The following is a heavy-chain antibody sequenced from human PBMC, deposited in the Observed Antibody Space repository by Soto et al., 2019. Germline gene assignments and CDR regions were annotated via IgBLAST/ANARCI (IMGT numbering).Heavy chain of an antibody. D-gene: IGHD5-18*01. CDR1: GYTFTSYG. CDR3: ARDRRGYSYGSPVGY. V-gene: IGHV1-18*01. CDR2: ISAYNGNR. J-gene: IGHJ4*02. Sequence: ASVKVSCKASGYTFTSYGISWVRQAPGQGLEWMGWISAYNGNRNYAQKLQGRVTMTTDTSTSTAYMELRSLRSDGTAVYYCARDRRGYSYGSPVGYWGQGTLVTAPQ.